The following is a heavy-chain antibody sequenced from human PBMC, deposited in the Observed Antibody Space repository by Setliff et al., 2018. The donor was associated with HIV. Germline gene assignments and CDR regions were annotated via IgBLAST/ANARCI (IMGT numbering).Heavy chain of an antibody. V-gene: IGHV4-34*01. CDR3: ARLGYYNFWSGYWTDY. Sequence: SETLSLTCAVDGGSFSGYYWSWIRQPPGKGLEWIGEINHSGSTNYNPSLKSRVTISVDTSKNQFSLKLNSVTAADTATYYCARLGYYNFWSGYWTDYWGHGTLVTVSS. D-gene: IGHD3-3*01. J-gene: IGHJ4*01. CDR1: GGSFSGYY. CDR2: INHSGST.